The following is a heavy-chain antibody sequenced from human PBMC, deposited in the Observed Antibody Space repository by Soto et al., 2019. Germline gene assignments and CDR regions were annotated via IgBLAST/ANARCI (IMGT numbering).Heavy chain of an antibody. CDR3: ARVGDGYNYYFDY. D-gene: IGHD1-1*01. Sequence: SETLCLTCTVSGGSISSSSYYWGWIRQPPGKGLEWIGSIYYSGSTYYNPSLKSRVTISVDTSKNQFSLKLSSVTAADTAVYYCARVGDGYNYYFDYWGQGTLVTVSS. CDR2: IYYSGST. V-gene: IGHV4-39*01. J-gene: IGHJ4*02. CDR1: GGSISSSSYY.